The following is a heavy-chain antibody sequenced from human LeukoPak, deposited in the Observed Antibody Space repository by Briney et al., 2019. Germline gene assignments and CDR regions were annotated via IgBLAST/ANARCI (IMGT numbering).Heavy chain of an antibody. J-gene: IGHJ6*02. CDR2: IYPGDSDT. CDR1: GYSFTSYW. D-gene: IGHD2-2*01. CDR3: ARSYCSSTSCYVDNPNYYYYGMDV. Sequence: GESLKISCKGSGYSFTSYWIGWVRQMPGKGLEWMGIIYPGDSDTRYSPSFQGQVTISADKSISTAYLQWSSLKASDTAMYYCARSYCSSTSCYVDNPNYYYYGMDVWGQGTTVTVSS. V-gene: IGHV5-51*01.